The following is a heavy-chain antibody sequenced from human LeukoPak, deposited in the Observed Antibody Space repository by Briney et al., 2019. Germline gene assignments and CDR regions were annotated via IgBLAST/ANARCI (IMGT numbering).Heavy chain of an antibody. CDR1: GGSISSGSYY. Sequence: PSQTLSLTCTVSGGSISSGSYYWSWIRQPPGKGLEWIGYIYYSGSTNYNPSLKSRVTISVDTSKNQFSLKLSSVTAADTAVYYCARVRGYYDSSGYYYGRWAFDIWGQGTMVTVSS. CDR2: IYYSGST. D-gene: IGHD3-22*01. J-gene: IGHJ3*02. CDR3: ARVRGYYDSSGYYYGRWAFDI. V-gene: IGHV4-61*01.